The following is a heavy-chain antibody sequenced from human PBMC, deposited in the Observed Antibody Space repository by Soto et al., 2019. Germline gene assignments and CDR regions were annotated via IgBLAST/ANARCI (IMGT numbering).Heavy chain of an antibody. CDR1: GGSISSYY. V-gene: IGHV4-59*01. CDR2: IYYSGST. Sequence: SETLSLTCAVSGGSISSYYWSWIRQPPGKGLEWIGYIYYSGSTNYNPSLKSRVTISVDTSKNQFSLKLSSVTAADTAVYYCARGIEYSSSSGYYYYGMDVWGQGTTVTVSS. CDR3: ARGIEYSSSSGYYYYGMDV. D-gene: IGHD6-6*01. J-gene: IGHJ6*02.